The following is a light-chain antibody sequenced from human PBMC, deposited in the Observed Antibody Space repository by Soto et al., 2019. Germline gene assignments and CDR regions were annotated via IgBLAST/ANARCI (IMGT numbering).Light chain of an antibody. Sequence: IQMTQSPSSLSASVGDRVTITCRASQSISSYLNWYQQKPGKAPKLLIHTASTLQSGVPSRFSGSGSGTEFTLTISSLQPEDFATYYCQQRNSYPITFGQGTRLEIK. J-gene: IGKJ5*01. V-gene: IGKV1-9*01. CDR1: QSISSY. CDR3: QQRNSYPIT. CDR2: TAS.